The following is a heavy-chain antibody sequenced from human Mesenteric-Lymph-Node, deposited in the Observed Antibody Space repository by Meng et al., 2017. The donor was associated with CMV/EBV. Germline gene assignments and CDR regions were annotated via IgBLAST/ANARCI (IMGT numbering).Heavy chain of an antibody. CDR1: FTTYA. V-gene: IGHV1-3*01. CDR3: SRDLIVATAQSYYYYGMDV. D-gene: IGHD5-12*01. CDR2: INAGNGNT. Sequence: FTTYAMHWVRQAPGQRLEWMGWINAGNGNTKYSQKFQDRVTITRDTSASTAYMELSSLRSEDTAVYYCSRDLIVATAQSYYYYGMDVWGQGTTVTVSS. J-gene: IGHJ6*02.